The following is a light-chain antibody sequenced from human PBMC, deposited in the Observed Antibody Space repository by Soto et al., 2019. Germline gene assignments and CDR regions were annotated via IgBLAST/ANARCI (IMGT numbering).Light chain of an antibody. V-gene: IGKV1-39*01. Sequence: DIQMTQSPSSLSASVGDRVTITSRASPNIFSYLSWYQHKPGKAPKLRIYAATSLQSGVPSRFSGSGSGTDFALTISILQPEDLATLYCQQSYSGPHTFGQGTKVEI. CDR1: PNIFSY. CDR2: AAT. J-gene: IGKJ2*01. CDR3: QQSYSGPHT.